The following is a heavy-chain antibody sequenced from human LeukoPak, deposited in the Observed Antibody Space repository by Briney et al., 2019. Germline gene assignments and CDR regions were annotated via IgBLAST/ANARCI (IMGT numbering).Heavy chain of an antibody. CDR3: ARGGSYSGTFDY. D-gene: IGHD1-26*01. CDR1: GGSISDHY. CDR2: IYYTGST. J-gene: IGHJ4*02. Sequence: SETLSLTCTVSGGSISDHYWSWIRQSPGKGLEWVGYIYYTGSTTYNPSLKSRVTISVDPSKNQFSLKVTSVTTADTAVYHCARGGSYSGTFDYWGQGTLVTVSS. V-gene: IGHV4-59*11.